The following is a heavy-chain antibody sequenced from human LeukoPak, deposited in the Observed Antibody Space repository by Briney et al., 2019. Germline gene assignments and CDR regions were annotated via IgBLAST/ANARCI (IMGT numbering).Heavy chain of an antibody. V-gene: IGHV4-59*01. CDR1: GGSISSYY. CDR3: ARRNTGASDAFDI. CDR2: IYYSGST. Sequence: SETLSLTCTVSGGSISSYYWSWIRQPPGKGLEWIGYIYYSGSTNYNPSLKSRVTISVDTSKNQFSLKLSSVTAADTAVYYCARRNTGASDAFDIWGQGTMVTVSS. J-gene: IGHJ3*02. D-gene: IGHD4-17*01.